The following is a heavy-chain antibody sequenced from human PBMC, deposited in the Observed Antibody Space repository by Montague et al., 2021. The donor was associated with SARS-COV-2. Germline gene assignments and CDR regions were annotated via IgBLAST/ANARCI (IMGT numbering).Heavy chain of an antibody. CDR1: GGSISRCSYY. V-gene: IGHV4-39*07. D-gene: IGHD3-9*01. CDR3: ARDGSLRVEYLIGRRHYNGAMDY. CDR2: IYYSGST. J-gene: IGHJ4*02. Sequence: SETLSLTCTVSGGSISRCSYYWGWIRQPPGKGLEWIGSIYYSGSTHYNPSLKSRVTISLDTSKNQVSLKLSSVTAADTAVYYCARDGSLRVEYLIGRRHYNGAMDYWGQGTTVTVSS.